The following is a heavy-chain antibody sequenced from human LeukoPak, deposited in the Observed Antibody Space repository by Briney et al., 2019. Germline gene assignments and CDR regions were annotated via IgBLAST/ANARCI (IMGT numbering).Heavy chain of an antibody. V-gene: IGHV3-66*01. D-gene: IGHD3-22*01. CDR2: IYSGGST. CDR3: ARDAHYYDSRAYYYYGMDV. Sequence: PGGSLRLSCAASGFTFSSYAMHWVRQAPGKGLEWVSVIYSGGSTYYADSVKGRFTISRDNSKNTLYLQMNSLRAEDTAVYYCARDAHYYDSRAYYYYGMDVWGQGTTVTVSS. J-gene: IGHJ6*02. CDR1: GFTFSSYA.